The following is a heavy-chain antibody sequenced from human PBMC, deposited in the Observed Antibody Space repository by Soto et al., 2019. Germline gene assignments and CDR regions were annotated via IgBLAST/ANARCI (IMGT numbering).Heavy chain of an antibody. CDR1: GFTFSSYA. V-gene: IGHV3-30-3*01. D-gene: IGHD6-13*01. CDR2: ISYDGSNK. J-gene: IGHJ4*02. CDR3: ARTIAALYYFDY. Sequence: GGSPRLSCAASGFTFSSYAMHWVRQAPGKGLEWVAVISYDGSNKYYADSVKGRFTISRDNSKNTLYLQMNSLRAEDTAVYYCARTIAALYYFDYWGQGTLVTVSS.